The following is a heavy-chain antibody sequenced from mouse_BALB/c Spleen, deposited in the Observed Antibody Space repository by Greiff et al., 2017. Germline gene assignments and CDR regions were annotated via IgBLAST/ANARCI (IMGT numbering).Heavy chain of an antibody. CDR1: GFTFSSYG. D-gene: IGHD1-1*01. Sequence: EVKLQESGGDLVKPGGSLKLSCAASGFTFSSYGMSWVRQTPDKRLEWVATISSGGSYTYYPDSVKGRFTISRDNAKNTLYLQMSSLKSEDTAMYYCAREGLREAMDYWGQGTSVTVSS. J-gene: IGHJ4*01. CDR3: AREGLREAMDY. CDR2: ISSGGSYT. V-gene: IGHV5-6*01.